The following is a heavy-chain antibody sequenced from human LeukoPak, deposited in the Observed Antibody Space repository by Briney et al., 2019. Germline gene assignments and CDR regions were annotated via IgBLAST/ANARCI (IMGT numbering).Heavy chain of an antibody. CDR2: THYSGTT. CDR3: VLAPNSNWFDF. Sequence: SETLSLTCSVSGDSISGFYWNWIRQSPEKGLEWIAVTHYSGTTNYNPSLKSRVTISIDTSRQQFFLKLSAVTAADTAVYYCVLAPNSNWFDFWGQGTRVTVSS. CDR1: GDSISGFY. J-gene: IGHJ5*01. V-gene: IGHV4-59*12. D-gene: IGHD2-8*01.